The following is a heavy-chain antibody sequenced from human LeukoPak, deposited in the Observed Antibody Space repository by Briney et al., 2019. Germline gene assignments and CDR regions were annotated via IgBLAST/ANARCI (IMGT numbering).Heavy chain of an antibody. CDR3: ARDVVAGNFDY. D-gene: IGHD6-19*01. V-gene: IGHV1-69*13. Sequence: SVKVSCKASGGTFISYAISWVRQAPGQGLEWMGGIIPIFGTANYAQKFQGRVTITADESTSTAYMELSGLRSEDTAVYYCARDVVAGNFDYWGQGTLVTVSS. J-gene: IGHJ4*02. CDR2: IIPIFGTA. CDR1: GGTFISYA.